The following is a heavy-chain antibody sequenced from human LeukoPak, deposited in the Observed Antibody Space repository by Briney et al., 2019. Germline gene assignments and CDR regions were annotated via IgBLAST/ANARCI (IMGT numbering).Heavy chain of an antibody. CDR1: GYTFTSYG. CDR3: ARRPIYSYGLDY. D-gene: IGHD5-18*01. CDR2: MNPNSGNT. Sequence: ASVKVSCKASGYTFTSYGINWVRQATGQGLEWMGWMNPNSGNTGYAQKFQGRVTMTRNTSISTAYMELSSLRSEDTAVYYCARRPIYSYGLDYWGQGTLVTVSS. V-gene: IGHV1-8*02. J-gene: IGHJ4*02.